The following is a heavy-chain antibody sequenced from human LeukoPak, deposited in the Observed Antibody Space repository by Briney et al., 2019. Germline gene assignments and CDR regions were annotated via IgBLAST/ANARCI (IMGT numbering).Heavy chain of an antibody. D-gene: IGHD6-19*01. Sequence: GGSLRLSCAASGVTFSGYSMNWVRQAPGKGLEWVSYISSSSSTIYYADSVKGRFTISRDNAKNSLYLQMNSLRAEDTAVYYCARDREQWLVRRFDYWGQGTLVTVSS. V-gene: IGHV3-48*04. CDR1: GVTFSGYS. CDR3: ARDREQWLVRRFDY. J-gene: IGHJ4*02. CDR2: ISSSSSTI.